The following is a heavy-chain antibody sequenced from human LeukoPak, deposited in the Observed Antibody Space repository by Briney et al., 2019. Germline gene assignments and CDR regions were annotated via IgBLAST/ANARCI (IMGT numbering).Heavy chain of an antibody. CDR2: IYYSGST. V-gene: IGHV4-30-4*08. J-gene: IGHJ4*02. CDR1: GGSISSGDYY. D-gene: IGHD2-15*01. Sequence: SETLSLTCTVSGGSISSGDYYWSWIRQPPGKGLEWIGYIYYSGSTYYNPSLKSRVTISVDTSKNQFSLKLSSVTAADTAVYYCARAGPGYCSGGSCYYFDYWGQGTLVTVSS. CDR3: ARAGPGYCSGGSCYYFDY.